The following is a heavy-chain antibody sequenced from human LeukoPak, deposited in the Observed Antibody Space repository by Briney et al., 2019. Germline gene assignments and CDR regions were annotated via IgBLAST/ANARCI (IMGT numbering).Heavy chain of an antibody. CDR2: IYQSLYNSGST. Sequence: SETLSLTCTVSGGSISSSRGCWGWIRQAPGKGLEWIGSIYQSLYNSGSTYYSPSLKSRVTISVDTSKNQFSLKLTSVTAADTAEYYCARHDSEGDINWFDPWGQGTLVTVSS. CDR1: GGSISSSRGC. CDR3: ARHDSEGDINWFDP. V-gene: IGHV4-39*01. D-gene: IGHD2-15*01. J-gene: IGHJ5*02.